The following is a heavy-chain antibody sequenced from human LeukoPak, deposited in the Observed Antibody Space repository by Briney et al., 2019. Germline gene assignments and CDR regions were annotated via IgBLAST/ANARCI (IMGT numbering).Heavy chain of an antibody. CDR1: GGSISSSSYY. CDR3: ASDSGWYRSGYDY. CDR2: IYYSGST. V-gene: IGHV4-39*01. D-gene: IGHD6-19*01. Sequence: ASETLSLTCTVSGGSISSSSYYWGWIRQPPGKGLERIGSIYYSGSTYYNPSLKSRVTISVDTSKNQFSLKLSSVTAADTAVYYCASDSGWYRSGYDYWGQGTLVTVSS. J-gene: IGHJ4*02.